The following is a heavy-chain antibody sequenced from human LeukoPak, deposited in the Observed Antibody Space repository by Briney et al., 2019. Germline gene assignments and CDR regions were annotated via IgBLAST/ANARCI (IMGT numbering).Heavy chain of an antibody. V-gene: IGHV4-39*02. CDR1: GDSISRSTYY. CDR2: VYYGRSP. D-gene: IGHD6-25*01. CDR3: ARSSGTGTFSY. J-gene: IGHJ4*02. Sequence: SETLSLTCTVSGDSISRSTYYWAWIRQPPGKGLEWIGSVYYGRSPYFNPSLESRATIYVDTSRNHFSLKMSSVTAADTAVYYCARSSGTGTFSYWGQGTLVTVAS.